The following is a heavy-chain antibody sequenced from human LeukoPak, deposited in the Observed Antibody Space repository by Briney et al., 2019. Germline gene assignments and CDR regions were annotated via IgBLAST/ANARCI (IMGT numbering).Heavy chain of an antibody. D-gene: IGHD3-22*01. V-gene: IGHV4-39*01. CDR3: ARLARPYDSSGHEGY. Sequence: PSETLSLTCTVSGGSISSSSYYWGWIRQPPGKGLEWIGSIYYSGSTYYNPSLKSRVTISVDTSKSQFSLKLSSVTAADTAVYYCARLARPYDSSGHEGYWGQGTLVTVSS. J-gene: IGHJ4*02. CDR2: IYYSGST. CDR1: GGSISSSSYY.